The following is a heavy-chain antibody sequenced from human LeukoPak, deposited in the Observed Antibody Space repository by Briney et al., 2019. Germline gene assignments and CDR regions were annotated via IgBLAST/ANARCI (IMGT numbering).Heavy chain of an antibody. V-gene: IGHV3-23*01. J-gene: IGHJ4*02. CDR3: AKGIEMATIWSPLAY. D-gene: IGHD5-24*01. CDR1: GFTFTSCA. CDR2: ISGIGGST. Sequence: PGGALRLSCAASGFTFTSCAMTWGRQAPGKGLEWVSSISGIGGSTYYADSVKGRVSISRDNSKNTLYFKMNSQRAEDTATYYCAKGIEMATIWSPLAYWGQGTLVTVSS.